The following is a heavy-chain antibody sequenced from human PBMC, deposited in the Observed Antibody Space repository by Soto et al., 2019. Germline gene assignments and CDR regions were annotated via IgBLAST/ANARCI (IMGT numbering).Heavy chain of an antibody. CDR2: IIPIFGTV. CDR3: ARGNHRWLQLWYFDL. CDR1: GGTFSNYP. J-gene: IGHJ2*01. D-gene: IGHD5-12*01. V-gene: IGHV1-69*12. Sequence: QVQLVQSGAEVKKPGSSVKVSCKASGGTFSNYPISWVRQAPGQGLEWMGGIIPIFGTVNYAQKFQGRVTXTAXESTSTAYMELSSLRSEDTAVYYCARGNHRWLQLWYFDLWGRGTLVTVSS.